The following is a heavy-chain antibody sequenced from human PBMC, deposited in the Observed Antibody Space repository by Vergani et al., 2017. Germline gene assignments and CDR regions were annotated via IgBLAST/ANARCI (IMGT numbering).Heavy chain of an antibody. CDR3: ASDRWDTAMVSGSFDI. J-gene: IGHJ3*02. Sequence: EVQLVQSGAEVKKPGESLKISCKGSGYSFTSYWIGWVRQMPGKGLEWMGIIYPGDSDTRYSPSFQGQVTISAVKSISTAYLQWSSLKASDNAMYDCASDRWDTAMVSGSFDIWSQGTMVTVSS. V-gene: IGHV5-51*01. D-gene: IGHD5-18*01. CDR1: GYSFTSYW. CDR2: IYPGDSDT.